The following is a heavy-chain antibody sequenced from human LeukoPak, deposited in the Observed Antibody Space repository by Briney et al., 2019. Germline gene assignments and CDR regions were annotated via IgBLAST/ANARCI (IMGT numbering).Heavy chain of an antibody. V-gene: IGHV2-5*02. D-gene: IGHD3-22*01. Sequence: SGPTLVKPTQTLTLTCTFSGFSLSTSGVGVGWIRQPPGKALEWLALIYWDDDKRYSPSLKSRLTITKDTSKNQVVLTMTNMDPVDTATYYCAHSGLESDSSGYYYYYFDYWGQGTLVTVSS. CDR1: GFSLSTSGVG. CDR2: IYWDDDK. CDR3: AHSGLESDSSGYYYYYFDY. J-gene: IGHJ4*02.